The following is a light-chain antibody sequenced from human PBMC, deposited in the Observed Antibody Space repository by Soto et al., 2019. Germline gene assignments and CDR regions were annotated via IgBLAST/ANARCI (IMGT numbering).Light chain of an antibody. Sequence: QSVLTQPPSASGSPGQSVTISCTGTSSDVGGYDYVSWYQQHPGKAPKLMIYEVTIRPSGVSDRFSGSKSGNTASLTVSGLQAADEADYYCSSYTGGNPSYVFGTGTKVTV. CDR2: EVT. CDR1: SSDVGGYDY. J-gene: IGLJ1*01. CDR3: SSYTGGNPSYV. V-gene: IGLV2-8*01.